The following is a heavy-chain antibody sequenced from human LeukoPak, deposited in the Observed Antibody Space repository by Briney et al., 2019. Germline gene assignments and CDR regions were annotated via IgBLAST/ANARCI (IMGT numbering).Heavy chain of an antibody. J-gene: IGHJ4*02. CDR2: INHSGGT. D-gene: IGHD1-26*01. V-gene: IGHV4-34*01. CDR1: GGSFSGYY. Sequence: SETLSLTCAVYGGSFSGYYWSWIRQPPGKGLEWIGEINHSGGTNYNPSLKSRGTIAVDTSKNQFSLKLSSVSGADRAVYYCARGLSGSYCRTLDYWGQGTLVTVSS. CDR3: ARGLSGSYCRTLDY.